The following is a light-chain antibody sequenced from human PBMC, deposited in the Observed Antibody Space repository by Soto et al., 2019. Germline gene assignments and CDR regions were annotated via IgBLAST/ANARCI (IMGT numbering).Light chain of an antibody. Sequence: EIVLTQSPVTLSVSPGERATLSCRTNQNIDNKLAWYQQKPGQTPRLLIFAASTRATDIPARFSGSGSGTEFTLTICSLQSDDFAVYYCQHYYNWPQYTFGQGTKLEIE. CDR2: AAS. CDR1: QNIDNK. CDR3: QHYYNWPQYT. V-gene: IGKV3-15*01. J-gene: IGKJ2*01.